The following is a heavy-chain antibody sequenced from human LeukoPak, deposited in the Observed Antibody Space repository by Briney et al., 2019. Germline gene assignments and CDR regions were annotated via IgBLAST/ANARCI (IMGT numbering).Heavy chain of an antibody. J-gene: IGHJ5*02. D-gene: IGHD3-16*01. CDR3: VRDGGTDWYDP. V-gene: IGHV3-7*01. CDR2: IKQDGSEK. CDR1: GFSVSDYW. Sequence: GGSLRLSCAASGFSVSDYWMTWVRQAPRKGLQWVANIKQDGSEKTYVDSVKGRFTISRDNAKNSLYLQMNSLRVEDTAMYYCVRDGGTDWYDPWGQGTLVTVFS.